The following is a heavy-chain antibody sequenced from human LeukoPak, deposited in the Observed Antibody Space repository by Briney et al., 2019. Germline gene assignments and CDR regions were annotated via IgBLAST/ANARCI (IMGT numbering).Heavy chain of an antibody. V-gene: IGHV3-23*01. CDR3: AKSGRRWELLRNYFDY. J-gene: IGHJ4*02. CDR1: GFTFSSYA. Sequence: GGSLRLSCAASGFTFSSYAMSWVRQAPGKGLEWVSPISGSGGSTYYADSVKGRFTISRDNSKNTLYLQMNSLRAEDTAVYYCAKSGRRWELLRNYFDYWGRGTLVTVSS. D-gene: IGHD1-26*01. CDR2: ISGSGGST.